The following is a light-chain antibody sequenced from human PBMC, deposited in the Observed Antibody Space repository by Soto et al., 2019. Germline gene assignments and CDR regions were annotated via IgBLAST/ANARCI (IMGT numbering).Light chain of an antibody. Sequence: DIQMTQSPSTLSASVGDRVTITCRASQSISNWLAWYQQKPGKAHKLLIYKASTLESGVPSRFSGTGSGTEFTLTISSLQPEDFATYYCHQFSFSHTFGGGTKVEIK. CDR2: KAS. V-gene: IGKV1-5*03. CDR1: QSISNW. CDR3: HQFSFSHT. J-gene: IGKJ4*01.